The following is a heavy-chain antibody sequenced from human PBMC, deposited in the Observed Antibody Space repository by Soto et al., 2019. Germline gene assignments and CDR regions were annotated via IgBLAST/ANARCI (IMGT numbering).Heavy chain of an antibody. Sequence: PSETLSLTCTVSGGSIGSSSYYWGWIRQPPGKGLEWIGSIYYSGSTYYNPSLKSRVTISVDTSKNQFSLKLSSVTAADTAVYYCERDAPEHKPHAYRAQGTLVTGS. CDR1: GGSIGSSSYY. CDR3: ERDAPEHKPHAY. CDR2: IYYSGST. D-gene: IGHD2-21*01. J-gene: IGHJ4*02. V-gene: IGHV4-39*02.